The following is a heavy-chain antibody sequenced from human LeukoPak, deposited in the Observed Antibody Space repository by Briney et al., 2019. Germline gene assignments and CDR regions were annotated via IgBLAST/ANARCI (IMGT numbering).Heavy chain of an antibody. J-gene: IGHJ4*02. CDR2: ISISSSYI. V-gene: IGHV3-21*01. D-gene: IGHD3-9*01. CDR3: ARGRYDVLAGYQPPYFDY. Sequence: PGGSLRLSCAASGFTFSDYSINWVRQAPGKGLEWVSSISISSSYIYYADSVKGRFTISRDNAKDSLYLQMNNLRAEDTAVYYCARGRYDVLAGYQPPYFDYWGQGTLVTVSS. CDR1: GFTFSDYS.